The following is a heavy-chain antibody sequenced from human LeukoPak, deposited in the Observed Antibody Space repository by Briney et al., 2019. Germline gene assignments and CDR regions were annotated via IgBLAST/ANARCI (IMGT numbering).Heavy chain of an antibody. Sequence: ASQTLSLTCTVSGGSISSGSYYWSWIRQPAGKGLEWIGRIYTSGSTNYNPSLKSRVTISVDTSKNQFSLKLNSVTAADTAVYYCTRRDTATGIDPWGQGTLVTVSS. J-gene: IGHJ5*02. D-gene: IGHD2-2*02. CDR2: IYTSGST. CDR1: GGSISSGSYY. V-gene: IGHV4-61*02. CDR3: TRRDTATGIDP.